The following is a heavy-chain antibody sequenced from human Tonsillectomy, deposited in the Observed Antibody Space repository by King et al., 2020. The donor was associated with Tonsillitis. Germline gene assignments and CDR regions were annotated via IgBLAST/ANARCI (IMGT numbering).Heavy chain of an antibody. Sequence: VQLVESGGGVVQPGGSLRLSCVASGFTFSTYGMHWVRQAPGKGLEWLGFIRYDGTKTYYADSVKGRFTISRDNYKHTLYLQINSLTTEDRAVYYCATPGGDSSADDPLGHYWGQGTPVTVSS. V-gene: IGHV3-30*02. D-gene: IGHD3-22*01. CDR3: ATPGGDSSADDPLGHY. CDR2: IRYDGTKT. J-gene: IGHJ4*02. CDR1: GFTFSTYG.